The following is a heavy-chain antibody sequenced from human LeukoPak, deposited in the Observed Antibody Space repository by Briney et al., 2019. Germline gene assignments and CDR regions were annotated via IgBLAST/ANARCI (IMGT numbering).Heavy chain of an antibody. V-gene: IGHV3-23*01. CDR2: VSGSGDT. CDR3: ARMEWLSPYYFDY. CDR1: GFTFSNYG. Sequence: GGSLRLSCAASGFTFSNYGMSWVRQAPGKGLEWVSTVSGSGDTYDADSVKGRFTISRDNSKNTLYLQMNSLRAEDTAVYYCARMEWLSPYYFDYWGQGTLVTVSS. D-gene: IGHD3-3*01. J-gene: IGHJ4*02.